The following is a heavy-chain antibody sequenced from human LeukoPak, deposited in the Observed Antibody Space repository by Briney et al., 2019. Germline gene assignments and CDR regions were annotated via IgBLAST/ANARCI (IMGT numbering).Heavy chain of an antibody. D-gene: IGHD6-13*01. Sequence: GGSLRLSCAASGFTFDDYGMSWARQAPGKGLEWVSDINWNGGSIGYADSVKGRFTISRDNGKNSLYLQMNSLRAEDTALYYCARSCTAGDFDYWGQGTLVTVSS. CDR3: ARSCTAGDFDY. J-gene: IGHJ4*02. CDR2: INWNGGSI. V-gene: IGHV3-20*04. CDR1: GFTFDDYG.